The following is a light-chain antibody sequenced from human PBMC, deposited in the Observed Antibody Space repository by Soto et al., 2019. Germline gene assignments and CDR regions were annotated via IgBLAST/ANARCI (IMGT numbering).Light chain of an antibody. Sequence: DIVMTQSPDSLAVSLGERATIKCKSSQSVLYSSSSSTKNYLAWYQQRPGQAPRLLIYGASTRAPGIPARFSGSGSETEFTLTISSLQPDDFATYYCQQYNSYTWTFGQGTKVDNK. J-gene: IGKJ1*01. V-gene: IGKV4-1*01. CDR2: GAS. CDR3: QQYNSYTWT. CDR1: QSVLYSSSSSTKNY.